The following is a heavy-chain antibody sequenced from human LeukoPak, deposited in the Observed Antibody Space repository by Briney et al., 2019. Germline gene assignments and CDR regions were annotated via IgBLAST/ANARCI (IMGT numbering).Heavy chain of an antibody. J-gene: IGHJ4*02. CDR3: ARGVDY. CDR2: ISSSSSYI. CDR1: GFTFCRYS. Sequence: PGGSLRLSCAASGFTFCRYSMNWVGQAPGKGLEWVSFISSSSSYIYYADSVKGRFTISRDNAKNSLYMQMNSLRAEDTAVYYCARGVDYWGQGTLVTVSS. V-gene: IGHV3-21*01.